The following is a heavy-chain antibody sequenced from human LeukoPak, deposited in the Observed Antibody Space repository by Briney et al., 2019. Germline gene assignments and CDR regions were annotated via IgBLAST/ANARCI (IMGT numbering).Heavy chain of an antibody. CDR3: ARNDRASSDAFDI. Sequence: SETLSLTCAVYGGSFSGYYWSWIRQPPGKGLEWIGEINHSGSTNYNPSLKSRVTISVDTSKNQFSLQLNSVTPEDTAVYYCARNDRASSDAFDIWGQGTMVTVSS. V-gene: IGHV4-34*01. CDR2: INHSGST. J-gene: IGHJ3*02. CDR1: GGSFSGYY. D-gene: IGHD3-22*01.